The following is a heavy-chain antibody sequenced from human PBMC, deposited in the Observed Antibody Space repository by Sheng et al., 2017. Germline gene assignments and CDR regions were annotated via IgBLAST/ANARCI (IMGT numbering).Heavy chain of an antibody. J-gene: IGHJ4*01. D-gene: IGHD3-10*01. Sequence: EMQLVESGGALVQTGGSLRLSCVSSQFTFGTYAMSWVRQAPGKGLEWVSAISGSGGSANYADSVKGRFSVSRDNSKRTLYIQMNSLRAADTAVYYCAKMGRSVSYGDY. CDR2: ISGSGGSA. V-gene: IGHV3-23*04. CDR1: QFTFGTYA. CDR3: AKMGRSVSYGDY.